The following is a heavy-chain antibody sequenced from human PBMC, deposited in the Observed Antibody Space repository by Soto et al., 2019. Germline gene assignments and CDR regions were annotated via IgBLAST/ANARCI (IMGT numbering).Heavy chain of an antibody. CDR3: ERVHSKVVGLEY. CDR1: VYSISSGDY. V-gene: IGHV4-38-2*01. D-gene: IGHD2-2*01. CDR2: IYHSGST. Sequence: PSDTLSLTCAVSVYSISSGDYWVWIRHPPGKGLEWIGSIYHSGSTYYNPSLKSRVTISVDTSKHQFSLKLSSVTAADTAVYYCERVHSKVVGLEYWGPGTLVTLSS. J-gene: IGHJ4*02.